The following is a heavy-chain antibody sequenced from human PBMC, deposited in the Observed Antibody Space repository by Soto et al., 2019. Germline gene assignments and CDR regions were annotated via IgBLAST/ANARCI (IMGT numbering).Heavy chain of an antibody. J-gene: IGHJ6*02. CDR1: GFTFSSYS. Sequence: GGSLRFSCAASGFTFSSYSMNWVRQAPGKGLEWVSSISSSSSYIYYADSVKGRFTISRDNAKNSLYLQMNSLRAEDTAVYYCARDLVVVAAPYYYYGMDVWGQGTTVTVS. CDR2: ISSSSSYI. D-gene: IGHD2-15*01. CDR3: ARDLVVVAAPYYYYGMDV. V-gene: IGHV3-21*01.